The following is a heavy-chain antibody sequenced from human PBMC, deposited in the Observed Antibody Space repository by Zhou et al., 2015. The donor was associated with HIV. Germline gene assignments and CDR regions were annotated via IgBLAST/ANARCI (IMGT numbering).Heavy chain of an antibody. CDR1: GGTFSSYT. V-gene: IGHV1-69*02. D-gene: IGHD2-2*01. CDR2: IIPILGIA. J-gene: IGHJ4*02. CDR3: ASPRACSSTSCYPGDY. Sequence: QVQLVQSGAEVKKPGSSVKVSCKASGGTFSSYTISWVRQAPGQGLEWMGRIIPILGIANYAQKFQGRVTITADKSTSTAYMELSSLRSEDTAVYYCASPRACSSTSCYPGDYWGQGTLVTVSS.